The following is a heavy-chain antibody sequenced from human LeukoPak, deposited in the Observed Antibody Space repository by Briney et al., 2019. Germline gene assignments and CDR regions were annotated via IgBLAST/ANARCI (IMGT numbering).Heavy chain of an antibody. D-gene: IGHD5-24*01. J-gene: IGHJ4*02. CDR1: GYTFTSYD. V-gene: IGHV1-2*02. CDR2: INPNSGGT. Sequence: ASVKVSCKASGYTFTSYDINWVRQATGQGLEWMGWINPNSGGTNYAQKFQGRVTMTRDTSISTAYMELSRLRSDDTAVYYCARSQDGYNYWGQGTLVTVSS. CDR3: ARSQDGYNY.